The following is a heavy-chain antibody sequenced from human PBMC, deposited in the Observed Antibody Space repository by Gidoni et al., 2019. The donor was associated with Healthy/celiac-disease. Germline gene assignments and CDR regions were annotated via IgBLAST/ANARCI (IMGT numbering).Heavy chain of an antibody. CDR2: IYYSGST. J-gene: IGHJ4*02. Sequence: QVQLQESGPGLVKPSETLSLTCTVSGGSISSYYWSWIRQPPGKGLEWIGYIYYSGSTNYNPSLKSRVTISVDTSKNQFSLKLSSVTAADTAVYYCARVFGRKGDTAKYFDYWGQGTLVTVSS. D-gene: IGHD5-18*01. CDR3: ARVFGRKGDTAKYFDY. V-gene: IGHV4-59*01. CDR1: GGSISSYY.